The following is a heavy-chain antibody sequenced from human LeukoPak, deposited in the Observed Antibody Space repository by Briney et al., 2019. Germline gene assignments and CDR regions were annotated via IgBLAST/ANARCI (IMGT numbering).Heavy chain of an antibody. D-gene: IGHD1-26*01. CDR2: FDPEDGET. J-gene: IGHJ4*02. Sequence: ASVKVSCKVSGYTLTDLSMHWVRQAPGKGLDWMGGFDPEDGETIYAQKFQGRVTMTEDTSTDTAYMELSSLRSEDTAVYYCATPPRKWELLDYWGQGTLVTVSS. CDR3: ATPPRKWELLDY. CDR1: GYTLTDLS. V-gene: IGHV1-24*01.